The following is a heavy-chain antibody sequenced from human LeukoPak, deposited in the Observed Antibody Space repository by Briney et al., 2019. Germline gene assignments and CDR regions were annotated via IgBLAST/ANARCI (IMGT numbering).Heavy chain of an antibody. CDR1: GGTFSSYA. V-gene: IGHV1-69*05. D-gene: IGHD2-2*01. Sequence: GASVKVSCKASGGTFSSYAISWVRQATGQGLEWMGGIIPIFGTANYAQKFQGRVTITTDESTSTAYMELSSLRSEDTAVYYCARGLNGCSSTSCYPYYYYMDVWGKGTTVTVSS. J-gene: IGHJ6*03. CDR3: ARGLNGCSSTSCYPYYYYMDV. CDR2: IIPIFGTA.